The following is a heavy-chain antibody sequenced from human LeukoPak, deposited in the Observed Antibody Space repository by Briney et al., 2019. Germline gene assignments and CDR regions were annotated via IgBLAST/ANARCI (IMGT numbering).Heavy chain of an antibody. CDR1: GFNFGSYS. J-gene: IGHJ3*02. D-gene: IGHD3-10*01. CDR3: ARLYNSGRNI. CDR2: ISADSAAT. Sequence: GGSLRLSCAASGFNFGSYSMTWVRQAPGKGLEWVSVISADSAATFYADSVKGRFTISRDNAKNSLYLQMNSLRAEDTAVYYCARLYNSGRNIWGQGTMVTVSS. V-gene: IGHV3-23*01.